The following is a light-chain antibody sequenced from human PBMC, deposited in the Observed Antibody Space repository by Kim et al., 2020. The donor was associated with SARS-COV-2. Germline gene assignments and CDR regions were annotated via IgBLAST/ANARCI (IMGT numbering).Light chain of an antibody. CDR3: QHYYDSPHT. V-gene: IGKV4-1*01. CDR2: WAS. Sequence: DIVLTQSPDSLAVSLGERATINCKSSQSILHSSNNKNYLAWYHQQPGQPPKLLIYWASTRESGVPDRFSGSGSGTDFTLAISGLQAEDVGVYYCQHYYDSPHTFGQGTKLEIK. J-gene: IGKJ2*01. CDR1: QSILHSSNNKNY.